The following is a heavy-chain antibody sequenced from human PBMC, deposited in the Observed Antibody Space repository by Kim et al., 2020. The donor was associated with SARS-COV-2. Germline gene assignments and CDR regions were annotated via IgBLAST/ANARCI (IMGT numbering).Heavy chain of an antibody. CDR3: VKTAGIVATISVGDYYYYGMAV. V-gene: IGHV3-64D*09. Sequence: GGSLRLSCSASGFTFSSYAMHWVRQAPGKGLEYVSAISSNGGSTYYADSVKGRFTISRDNSKNTLYLQMSSLRAEDTAVYYCVKTAGIVATISVGDYYYYGMAVWGQGTTVTVSS. CDR1: GFTFSSYA. CDR2: ISSNGGST. D-gene: IGHD5-12*01. J-gene: IGHJ6*02.